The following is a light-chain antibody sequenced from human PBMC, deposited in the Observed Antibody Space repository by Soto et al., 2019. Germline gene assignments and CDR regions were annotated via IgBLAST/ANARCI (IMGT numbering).Light chain of an antibody. Sequence: IVLSQSRFSQTLSLVERASHSCKASQSVSSSYLAWYQQKPGQAPRLLIYGASSRATGIPDRFSGSGSGTDFTLTISRLEPEDFAVYYCQQYGSSSITFGQGTRLEIK. V-gene: IGKV3-20*01. CDR1: QSVSSSY. CDR2: GAS. J-gene: IGKJ5*01. CDR3: QQYGSSSIT.